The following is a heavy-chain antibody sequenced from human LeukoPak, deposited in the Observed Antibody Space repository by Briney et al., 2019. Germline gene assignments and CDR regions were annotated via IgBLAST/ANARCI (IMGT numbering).Heavy chain of an antibody. J-gene: IGHJ4*02. CDR1: GFTFRNAW. D-gene: IGHD6-13*01. CDR3: TTDRAVAAVGDFDY. V-gene: IGHV3-15*01. CDR2: SKSKSNGGTT. Sequence: GGSLTLSXAASGFTFRNAWMSWVRQAPGKGREWVGRSKSKSNGGTTDYAAPVKGRFTISRDDSKNTLYLQMNSLKVEDTAVYYCTTDRAVAAVGDFDYWGQGTLVTVSS.